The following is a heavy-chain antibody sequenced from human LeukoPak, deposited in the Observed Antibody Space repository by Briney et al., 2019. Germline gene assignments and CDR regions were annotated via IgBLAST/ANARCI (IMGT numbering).Heavy chain of an antibody. CDR2: ISSSGANT. V-gene: IGHV3-23*01. CDR3: AKGFLQWFDY. D-gene: IGHD3-3*01. Sequence: PGRSLRLSCAASGFTFSSSAMSWVRQAPGKGLEWVSAISSSGANTYYADSVKGRFTVSRDNSKNTLYLQMNSLRAEDTAVYYCAKGFLQWFDYWGQGTLVTVSS. J-gene: IGHJ4*02. CDR1: GFTFSSSA.